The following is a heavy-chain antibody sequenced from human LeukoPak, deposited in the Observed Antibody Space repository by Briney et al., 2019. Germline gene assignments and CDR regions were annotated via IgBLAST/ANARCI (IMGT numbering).Heavy chain of an antibody. CDR3: AITTVAGNVGLFY. V-gene: IGHV3-23*01. D-gene: IGHD6-19*01. Sequence: GGSLRLSCAASGFTFSSYAMSWVRQAPGKGLEWVSAISGSGGSKYYADSVKGRFTISRDNSKNTLYLQMNSLRAEDTAVYYCAITTVAGNVGLFYWGQGTLVTVSS. CDR2: ISGSGGSK. CDR1: GFTFSSYA. J-gene: IGHJ4*02.